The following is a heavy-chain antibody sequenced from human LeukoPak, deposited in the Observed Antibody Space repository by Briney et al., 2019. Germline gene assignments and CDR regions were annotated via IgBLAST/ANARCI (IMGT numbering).Heavy chain of an antibody. V-gene: IGHV3-23*01. CDR2: ISGSGGST. D-gene: IGHD4-17*01. CDR3: AKDLSDYGDETYFDI. CDR1: GFTFSSYA. J-gene: IGHJ3*02. Sequence: GGSLRLSCAASGFTFSSYAMSWVRQAPGEGLEWVSAISGSGGSTYYADSVKGRFTISRDNSKNTLYLQMNSLRAEDTAVYYCAKDLSDYGDETYFDIWGQGTMVTVSS.